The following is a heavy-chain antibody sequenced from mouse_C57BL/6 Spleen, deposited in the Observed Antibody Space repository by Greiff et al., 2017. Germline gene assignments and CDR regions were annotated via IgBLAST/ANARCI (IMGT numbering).Heavy chain of an antibody. CDR2: IDPSGSET. J-gene: IGHJ1*03. CDR3: ARHYDDEGLIWYFDV. CDR1: GYTFTSYW. V-gene: IGHV1-52*01. Sequence: QVQLQQPGAELVRPGSSVTLSCKASGYTFTSYWMHWVQQRPIQGLEWIGNIDPSGSETHYNQKFTDKATLTVDKATSTAYMQLSSLTSEDSAVYYSARHYDDEGLIWYFDVWGTGTTVTVSS. D-gene: IGHD2-4*01.